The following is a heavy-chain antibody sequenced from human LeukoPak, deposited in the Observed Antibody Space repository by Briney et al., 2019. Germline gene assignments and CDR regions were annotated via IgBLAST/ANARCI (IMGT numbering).Heavy chain of an antibody. J-gene: IGHJ4*02. CDR2: IKSNTNGGTT. CDR1: GFRFSDAW. D-gene: IGHD1-26*01. Sequence: PGGSLRLSCEASGFRFSDAWMSWVRQAPGKGLEWLGRIKSNTNGGTTDYAAPVKGRFTISRDDSRNTLSLQINSLKTEDTAVYYCTTYRAWELQGGDCWGQGTLVTVSS. CDR3: TTYRAWELQGGDC. V-gene: IGHV3-15*01.